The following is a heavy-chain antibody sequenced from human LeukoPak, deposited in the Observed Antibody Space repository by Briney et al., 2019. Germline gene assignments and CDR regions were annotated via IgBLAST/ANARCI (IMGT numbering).Heavy chain of an antibody. Sequence: LRLSCAASGFTFDDYAMHWVRQAPGKGLEWVSGISWNSGSIGYADSVKGRFTISRDNAKNSLYLQMNSLRAEDTALYYCAKDMVVRGVSYGMDVWGQGTTVTVSS. J-gene: IGHJ6*02. CDR2: ISWNSGSI. D-gene: IGHD3-10*01. CDR3: AKDMVVRGVSYGMDV. V-gene: IGHV3-9*01. CDR1: GFTFDDYA.